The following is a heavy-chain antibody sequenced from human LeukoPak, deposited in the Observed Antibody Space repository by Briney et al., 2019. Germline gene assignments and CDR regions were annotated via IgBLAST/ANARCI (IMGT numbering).Heavy chain of an antibody. Sequence: PGGSLRLSSAASGFTFSSYAMSWVRQAPGKGLEWVSAISGGGGSTYYADSVKGRFTISRDNSKNTLYLQMNSLRAEDTAVYYCAKVLYCSGGSCYSVRVGTEWFDPWGQGTLVTVSS. CDR1: GFTFSSYA. CDR2: ISGGGGST. CDR3: AKVLYCSGGSCYSVRVGTEWFDP. D-gene: IGHD2-15*01. V-gene: IGHV3-23*01. J-gene: IGHJ5*02.